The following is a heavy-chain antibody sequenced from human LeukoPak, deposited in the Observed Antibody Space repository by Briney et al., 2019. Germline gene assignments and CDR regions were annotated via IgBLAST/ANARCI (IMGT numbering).Heavy chain of an antibody. Sequence: PSETLSLTCTVSGGSISSYYWSWIRQPPGKGLEWIGYIYYSGSTNYNPSLKSRVTISVDTSENQFSLKLSSVTAADTAVYYCARAWNDVFDYWGQGTLVTVSS. J-gene: IGHJ4*02. CDR1: GGSISSYY. CDR3: ARAWNDVFDY. CDR2: IYYSGST. V-gene: IGHV4-59*01. D-gene: IGHD1-1*01.